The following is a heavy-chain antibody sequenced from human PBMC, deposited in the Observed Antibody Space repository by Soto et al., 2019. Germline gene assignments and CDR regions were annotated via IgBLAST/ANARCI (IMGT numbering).Heavy chain of an antibody. CDR1: GGSFSGYY. Sequence: PSETLSLTCAVYGGSFSGYYWSWIRQPPGKGLEWIGEINHSGSTNYNPSLKSRVTISVDTSKNQFSLKLSSVTAADTAVYYCARARDYCDSSGYLYFDYWGQGTLVTVSS. V-gene: IGHV4-34*01. CDR3: ARARDYCDSSGYLYFDY. D-gene: IGHD3-22*01. J-gene: IGHJ4*02. CDR2: INHSGST.